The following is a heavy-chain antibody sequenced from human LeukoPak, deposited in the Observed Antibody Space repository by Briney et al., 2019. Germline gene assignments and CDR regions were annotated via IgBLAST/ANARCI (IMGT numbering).Heavy chain of an antibody. CDR2: ISSSSSTI. J-gene: IGHJ4*02. V-gene: IGHV3-48*01. CDR3: ARDDDYYDSSGYPWYFDY. CDR1: GFTFSSYA. Sequence: GGSLRLSCAASGFTFSSYAMSWVRQAPGKGLEWVSYISSSSSTIYYADSVKGRFTISRDNAKNSLYLQMNSLRAEDTAVYYCARDDDYYDSSGYPWYFDYWGQGTLVTVSS. D-gene: IGHD3-22*01.